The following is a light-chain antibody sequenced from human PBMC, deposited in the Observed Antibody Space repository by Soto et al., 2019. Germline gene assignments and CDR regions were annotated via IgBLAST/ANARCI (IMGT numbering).Light chain of an antibody. CDR3: QQYNNWPIT. V-gene: IGKV3-15*01. CDR1: QSVSSN. J-gene: IGKJ5*01. CDR2: GAS. Sequence: EIVMTQSPATLSVSPGERATLSCRASQSVSSNLAWYQQKPGQAPWLLIYGASTRATGIPAMFSGSGSGTEFTLTISSLQSEDFAVYYCQQYNNWPITFGQGTRLEI.